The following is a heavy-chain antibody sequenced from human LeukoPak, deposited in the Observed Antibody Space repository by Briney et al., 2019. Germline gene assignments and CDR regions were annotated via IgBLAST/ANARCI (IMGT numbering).Heavy chain of an antibody. CDR2: INPNSGGT. CDR3: ARAPPPYDSSGYDY. CDR1: GYTFTSYY. J-gene: IGHJ4*02. V-gene: IGHV1-2*04. Sequence: GASVKVSCKASGYTFTSYYMHWVRQAPGQGLEWMGWINPNSGGTNYAQKFQGWVTMTRDTSISTAYMELSRLRSDDTAVYYCARAPPPYDSSGYDYWGQGTLVTVSS. D-gene: IGHD3-22*01.